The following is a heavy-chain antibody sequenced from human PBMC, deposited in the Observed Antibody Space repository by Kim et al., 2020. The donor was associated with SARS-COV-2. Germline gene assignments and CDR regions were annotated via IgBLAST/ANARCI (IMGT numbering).Heavy chain of an antibody. CDR3: ARLGFGVVIPQHPYGMDV. D-gene: IGHD3-3*01. V-gene: IGHV5-51*01. CDR2: IYPGDSDT. Sequence: GASLKISCKGSGYSFTSYWIGWVRQMPGKGLEWMGIIYPGDSDTRYSPSFQGQVNISADKSISTAYLQWSSLQASDTAMYYCARLGFGVVIPQHPYGMDVWGQGTTVTVSS. J-gene: IGHJ6*02. CDR1: GYSFTSYW.